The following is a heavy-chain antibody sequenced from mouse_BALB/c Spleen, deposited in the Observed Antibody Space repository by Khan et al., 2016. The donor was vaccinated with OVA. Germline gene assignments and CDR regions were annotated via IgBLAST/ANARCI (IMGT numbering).Heavy chain of an antibody. CDR2: INSNGGTS. CDR1: GFTFSGYG. CDR3: ARIYYSYDEGDWYFDV. V-gene: IGHV5-6-3*01. D-gene: IGHD2-12*01. Sequence: EVELVESGGGLVQPGGSLKLSCAASGFTFSGYGMSWVRQTPDKRLELVGTINSNGGTSYYPDSVKGRFTISRDNAKNTLHLQMSSLKSEDTAMYGCARIYYSYDEGDWYFDVWGAGTTVTVSS. J-gene: IGHJ1*01.